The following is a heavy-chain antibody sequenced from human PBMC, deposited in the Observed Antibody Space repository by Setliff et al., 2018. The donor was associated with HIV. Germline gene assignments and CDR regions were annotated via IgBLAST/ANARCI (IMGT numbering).Heavy chain of an antibody. Sequence: GGSLRLSCAASGFIFSSYAMHWVRQAPGKGLEWVAVMSYDGNNKYYADSVKGRFTISRDNSKNTLFLQMNSLRPEDTAVYYCAREWAVAGRGGAFDIWGQGTMVTVSS. V-gene: IGHV3-30*01. J-gene: IGHJ3*02. CDR2: MSYDGNNK. D-gene: IGHD6-19*01. CDR1: GFIFSSYA. CDR3: AREWAVAGRGGAFDI.